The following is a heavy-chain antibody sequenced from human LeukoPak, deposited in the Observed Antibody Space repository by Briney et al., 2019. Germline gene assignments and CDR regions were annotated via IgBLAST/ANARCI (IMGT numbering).Heavy chain of an antibody. CDR2: ISTNNGSA. Sequence: GGSLRLSCGASGFTFSTYVMTWVRQAPGKGLEWVSTISTNNGSANYADSVKGRFTISRDNSKNTLYLQMNSLRAEDTAVYYCAKAHTYYYDSSGYYSLGYWGQGTLVTVSS. D-gene: IGHD3-22*01. CDR3: AKAHTYYYDSSGYYSLGY. V-gene: IGHV3-23*01. J-gene: IGHJ4*02. CDR1: GFTFSTYV.